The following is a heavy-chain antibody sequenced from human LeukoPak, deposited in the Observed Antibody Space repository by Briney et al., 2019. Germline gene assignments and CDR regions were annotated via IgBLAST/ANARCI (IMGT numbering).Heavy chain of an antibody. V-gene: IGHV4-39*07. CDR1: GGSISSSRYY. Sequence: SETLSLTCTVSGGSISSSRYYWSWIRQPPGKGLEWIGEINHSGSTNYNPSLKSRVTISVDTSKNQFSLKLSSVTAADTAVYYCARAFRMYALHNWFDPWGQGTLVTVSS. D-gene: IGHD2-8*01. CDR2: INHSGST. J-gene: IGHJ5*02. CDR3: ARAFRMYALHNWFDP.